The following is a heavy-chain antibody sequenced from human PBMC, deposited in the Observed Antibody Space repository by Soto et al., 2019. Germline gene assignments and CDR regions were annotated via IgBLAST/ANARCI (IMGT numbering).Heavy chain of an antibody. D-gene: IGHD6-13*01. J-gene: IGHJ4*02. CDR2: INAGSGNA. V-gene: IGHV1-3*01. Sequence: QVQLVQSGAEVKRPGASVRVSCKASGYTFVDYAIHWVRQAPGQRLEWMGWINAGSGNAQFSQKFQDRVTISRDSSASTAYMELNSLRAEDTAIYFCAREQQRKEVNYCDYWGQGTLVTVSS. CDR3: AREQQRKEVNYCDY. CDR1: GYTFVDYA.